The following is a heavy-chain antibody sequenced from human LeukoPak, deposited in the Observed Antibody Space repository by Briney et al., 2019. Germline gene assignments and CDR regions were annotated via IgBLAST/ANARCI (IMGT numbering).Heavy chain of an antibody. J-gene: IGHJ4*02. CDR2: IIPIFGTA. V-gene: IGHV1-69*01. D-gene: IGHD3-22*01. CDR3: ARGGYYYDSSGYSHLPDY. CDR1: GGTFSSYA. Sequence: ASVKVSCKASGGTFSSYAISWVRQAPGQGLEWMGGIIPIFGTANYAQKFQGRVTITADESTSTAYMELSSLRSEDTAVYYCARGGYYYDSSGYSHLPDYWGQGTLVTVSA.